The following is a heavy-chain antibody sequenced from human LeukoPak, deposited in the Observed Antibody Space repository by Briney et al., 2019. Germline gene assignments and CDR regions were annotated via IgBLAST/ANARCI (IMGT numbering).Heavy chain of an antibody. CDR3: ARGPSIAARYDAFDI. D-gene: IGHD6-6*01. CDR2: ISSSGNTI. V-gene: IGHV3-11*04. J-gene: IGHJ3*02. CDR1: GFTVSNNY. Sequence: GSLRLSCAASGFTVSNNYMNWVRQAPGKGLEWVSYISSSGNTISYADSVKGRFTISRDNAKNSLYLQVISLRAEDTAVYYCARGPSIAARYDAFDIWGQGTMVTVSS.